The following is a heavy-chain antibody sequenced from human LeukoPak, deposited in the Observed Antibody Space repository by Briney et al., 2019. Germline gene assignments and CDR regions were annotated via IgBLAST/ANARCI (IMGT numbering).Heavy chain of an antibody. CDR3: ARLYYDSSGSFAY. CDR1: GFTFSSYA. J-gene: IGHJ4*02. CDR2: ISYDGSNK. Sequence: GGSLRLSCAASGFTFSSYAMHWVRQAPGKGLEWVAVISYDGSNKYYADSVKGRFTISRDNSKNTLYLQMNSLRAEDTAVYYCARLYYDSSGSFAYWGQGTLVTVSS. V-gene: IGHV3-30-3*01. D-gene: IGHD3-22*01.